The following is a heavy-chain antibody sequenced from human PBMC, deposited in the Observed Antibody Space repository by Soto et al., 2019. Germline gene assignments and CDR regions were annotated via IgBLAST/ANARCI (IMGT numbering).Heavy chain of an antibody. CDR1: GGSISSSSYY. Sequence: QLQLQESGPGLVKPSETLSLTCTVSGGSISSSSYYWGWIRQPPGKGLEWIGSIYYSGSTYYNPSLKSRVTISVDTSKNQFSLKLSSVTAADTAVYYCERHLFSSGWYLIWGQGTMVTVSS. CDR3: ERHLFSSGWYLI. J-gene: IGHJ3*02. CDR2: IYYSGST. V-gene: IGHV4-39*01. D-gene: IGHD6-19*01.